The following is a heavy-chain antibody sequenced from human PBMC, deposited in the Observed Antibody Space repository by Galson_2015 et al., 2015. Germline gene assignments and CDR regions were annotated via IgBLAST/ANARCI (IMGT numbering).Heavy chain of an antibody. J-gene: IGHJ3*02. V-gene: IGHV1-46*01. CDR2: INPSGGST. Sequence: SVKVSCKASGYTFTSYYMHWVRQAPGQGLEWMGIINPSGGSTSYAQKFRGRVTMTRDTSTSTVYMELSSLRSEDTAVYYCARDSLRDAFDIWGQGTMVTVSS. CDR3: ARDSLRDAFDI. CDR1: GYTFTSYY.